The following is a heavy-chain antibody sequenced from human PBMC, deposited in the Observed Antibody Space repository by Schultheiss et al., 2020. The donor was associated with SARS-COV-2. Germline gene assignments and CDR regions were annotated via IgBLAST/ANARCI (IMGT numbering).Heavy chain of an antibody. D-gene: IGHD2-15*01. CDR3: ARRRAIVVVVAATRGCMDV. J-gene: IGHJ6*02. V-gene: IGHV4-59*12. CDR1: GGSISSYY. Sequence: SETLSLTCTVSGGSISSYYWSWIRQPPGKGLEWIGYIYYSGSTNYNPSLKSRVIISVDTSKNQFSLKLSSVTAADTAVYYCARRRAIVVVVAATRGCMDVWGQGTTVTVSS. CDR2: IYYSGST.